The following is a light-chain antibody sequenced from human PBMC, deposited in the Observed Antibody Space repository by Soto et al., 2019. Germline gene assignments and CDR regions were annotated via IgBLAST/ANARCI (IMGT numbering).Light chain of an antibody. CDR3: QQYNDWPPIT. CDR1: ESVTRN. Sequence: EVVLTQSPVILSVSRGESATLSCRAGESVTRNLAWYQHIPGQAPRLLVFHASVRATGIPARFSGSGSGTEFSLTISNLQSEDFAVYFCQQYNDWPPITFGQGTRLEIK. J-gene: IGKJ5*01. CDR2: HAS. V-gene: IGKV3-15*01.